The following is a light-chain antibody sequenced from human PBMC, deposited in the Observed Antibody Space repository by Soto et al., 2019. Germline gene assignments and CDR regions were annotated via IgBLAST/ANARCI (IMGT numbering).Light chain of an antibody. CDR3: QQTTSFPLT. Sequence: DIQMTQSPSFVSASVGDRVTITCRASQGISSWLAWYQHRPGRAPKLLIHAASNLESGVPSRFSGSGSGTDFTLTISCLQPEDFATYYCQQTTSFPLTFGGGTKVEIK. V-gene: IGKV1-12*01. J-gene: IGKJ4*01. CDR1: QGISSW. CDR2: AAS.